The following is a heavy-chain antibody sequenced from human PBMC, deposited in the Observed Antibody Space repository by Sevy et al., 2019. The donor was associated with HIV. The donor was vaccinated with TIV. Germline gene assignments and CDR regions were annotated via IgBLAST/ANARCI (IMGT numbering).Heavy chain of an antibody. V-gene: IGHV3-49*04. CDR2: IRRKGFGGTT. J-gene: IGHJ4*02. Sequence: GGSLRLSCIASGFIYGDYAMNWVRQAPGKGLEWVGFIRRKGFGGTTQYAASVKGRFTISSDDSKCIAYLQMNSLKTEDTAVYYCTRGGSMTILSPWDYWGQGTLVTVSS. CDR3: TRGGSMTILSPWDY. CDR1: GFIYGDYA. D-gene: IGHD3-16*01.